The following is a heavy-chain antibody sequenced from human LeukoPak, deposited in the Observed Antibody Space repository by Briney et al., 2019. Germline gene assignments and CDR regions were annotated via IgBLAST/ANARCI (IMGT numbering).Heavy chain of an antibody. CDR2: ISSSSSYI. CDR3: ANIVGAIFYYMDV. J-gene: IGHJ6*03. V-gene: IGHV3-21*01. Sequence: GGSLRLSCAASGFTFSSYSMNWVRQAPGKGLEWVSSISSSSSYIYYADSVKGRFTISRDNAKNSLYLQMNSLRAEDTAVYYCANIVGAIFYYMDVWGKGTTVTISS. CDR1: GFTFSSYS. D-gene: IGHD1-26*01.